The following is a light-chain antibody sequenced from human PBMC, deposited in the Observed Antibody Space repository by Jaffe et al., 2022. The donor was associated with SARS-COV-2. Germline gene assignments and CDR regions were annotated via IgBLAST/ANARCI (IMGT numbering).Light chain of an antibody. Sequence: DIQLTQSPSFLSASVGDRVTITCRASQGISSYLAWYQQKPGMAPELLIYGASTLQSGVPSRFSGSGSGTEFTLTISSLQSEDCATYYCQQLYSYPRTFGQGTKVEIK. J-gene: IGKJ1*01. CDR3: QQLYSYPRT. CDR1: QGISSY. V-gene: IGKV1-9*01. CDR2: GAS.